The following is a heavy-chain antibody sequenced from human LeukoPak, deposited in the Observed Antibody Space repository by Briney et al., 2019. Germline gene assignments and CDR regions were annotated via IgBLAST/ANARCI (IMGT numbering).Heavy chain of an antibody. Sequence: GGSLRLSCVASGFTFDDYAMHWVRQAPGKGLGWVSGISWNSGSMGYADSVKGRFTISRDNAKNSLYLQMNSLRAEDMALYYCAKDMGYSGNYRTPDYWGQGTLVTVSS. CDR1: GFTFDDYA. D-gene: IGHD1-26*01. CDR3: AKDMGYSGNYRTPDY. V-gene: IGHV3-9*03. J-gene: IGHJ4*02. CDR2: ISWNSGSM.